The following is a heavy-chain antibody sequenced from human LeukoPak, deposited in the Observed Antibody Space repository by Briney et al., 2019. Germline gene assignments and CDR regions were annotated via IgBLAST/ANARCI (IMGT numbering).Heavy chain of an antibody. D-gene: IGHD1-26*01. CDR1: GYTFTGYY. CDR3: ARGLALMGATGYFQH. V-gene: IGHV1-8*01. Sequence: GASVKVSCKASGYTFTGYYMHWVRQATGQGLEWMVWMNPNSGNTGYAQKFQGRVTMTRNTSISTAYMELSSLRSEDTAVYYCARGLALMGATGYFQHWGQGTLVTVSS. CDR2: MNPNSGNT. J-gene: IGHJ1*01.